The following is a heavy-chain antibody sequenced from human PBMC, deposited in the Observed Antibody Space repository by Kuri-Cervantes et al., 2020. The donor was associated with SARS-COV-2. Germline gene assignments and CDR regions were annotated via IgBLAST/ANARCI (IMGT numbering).Heavy chain of an antibody. V-gene: IGHV3-74*01. Sequence: GRSLRLSCAVSGFTFSSYWMHWVRQAPGKGLVWVSRINSDGSSTSYADSVKGRSTISRDNAKNTLYLQMNSLRAEDTAVYYCARICSSTSCFGNYFDYWGQGTLVTVSS. CDR1: GFTFSSYW. CDR3: ARICSSTSCFGNYFDY. CDR2: INSDGSST. J-gene: IGHJ4*02. D-gene: IGHD2-2*01.